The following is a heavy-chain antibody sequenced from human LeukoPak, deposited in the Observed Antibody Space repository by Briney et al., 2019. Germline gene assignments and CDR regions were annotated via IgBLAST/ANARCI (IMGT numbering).Heavy chain of an antibody. CDR2: MNPNSGNT. J-gene: IGHJ4*02. V-gene: IGHV1-8*03. CDR1: GYTFTSYD. Sequence: ASVKVSCKASGYTFTSYDINWVRQATGQGLEWMGWMNPNSGNTGYAQKFQGRVTITRNTSISTAYMVLSSLRSEDTAVYYCARGRGDSSGYYHDYWGQGTLVTVSS. D-gene: IGHD3-22*01. CDR3: ARGRGDSSGYYHDY.